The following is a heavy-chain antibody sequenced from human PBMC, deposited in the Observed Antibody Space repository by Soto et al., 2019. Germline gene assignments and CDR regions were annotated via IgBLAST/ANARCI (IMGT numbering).Heavy chain of an antibody. J-gene: IGHJ4*02. V-gene: IGHV3-23*01. D-gene: IGHD4-17*01. CDR3: AKAEGYGDYPAGLFDY. Sequence: GGSLRLSCAASGFTFSSYAMSWVRQAPGKGLEWVSAISGSGGSTYYADSVKGRFTISRDNSKDTLYLQMNSLRAEDTAVYYCAKAEGYGDYPAGLFDYWGQGTLVTVSS. CDR1: GFTFSSYA. CDR2: ISGSGGST.